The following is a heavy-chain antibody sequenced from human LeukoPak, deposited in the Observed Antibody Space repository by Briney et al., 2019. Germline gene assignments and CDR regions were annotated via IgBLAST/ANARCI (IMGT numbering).Heavy chain of an antibody. CDR2: IYYSGSA. CDR1: GDSISTYY. V-gene: IGHV4-59*01. Sequence: KTSETLSLTCTVSGDSISTYYWTWIRQPPGKGLEWIGYIYYSGSANYNPSLKSRVTISLDTSKSQFSLKLSSVTAADTAVYYCARDAGAYDTDWFDPWGQGTLVTVSS. D-gene: IGHD3-22*01. CDR3: ARDAGAYDTDWFDP. J-gene: IGHJ5*02.